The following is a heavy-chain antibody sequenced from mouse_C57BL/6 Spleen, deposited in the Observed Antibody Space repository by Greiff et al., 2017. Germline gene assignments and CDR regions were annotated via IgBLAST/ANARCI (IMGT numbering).Heavy chain of an antibody. V-gene: IGHV5-17*01. J-gene: IGHJ2*01. CDR3: ARLLFGDFDY. CDR1: GFTFSDYG. Sequence: EVKVEESGGGLVKPGGSLKLSCAASGFTFSDYGMHWVRQAPEKGLEWVAYISSGSSTIYYADTVKGRFTISRDNAKNTLFLQMTSLRSEDTAMYYCARLLFGDFDYWGQGTTLTVSS. CDR2: ISSGSSTI.